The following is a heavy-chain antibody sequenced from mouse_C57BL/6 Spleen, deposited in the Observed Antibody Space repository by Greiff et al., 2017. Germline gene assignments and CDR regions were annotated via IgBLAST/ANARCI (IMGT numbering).Heavy chain of an antibody. Sequence: VQLQQPGAELVKPGASVTLSCKASGYTFTSYWMHWVKQRPGQGLEWIGMIHPNSGSTNYNEKFKSKATLTVDKSSSTAYMQLSSLTSEDSAVYYCARKGAWASAIDYWGQGTSVTVSS. CDR2: IHPNSGST. J-gene: IGHJ4*01. CDR1: GYTFTSYW. V-gene: IGHV1-64*01. CDR3: ARKGAWASAIDY. D-gene: IGHD3-1*01.